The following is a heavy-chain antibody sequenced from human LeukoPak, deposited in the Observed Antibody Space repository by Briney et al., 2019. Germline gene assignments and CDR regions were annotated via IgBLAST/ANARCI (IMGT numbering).Heavy chain of an antibody. CDR2: MNPNSGNT. CDR3: ARLGDLEGIAAAGFDY. CDR1: GYTFTSYD. V-gene: IGHV1-8*01. J-gene: IGHJ4*02. D-gene: IGHD6-13*01. Sequence: ASVKVSCKASGYTFTSYDINWVRQATGQGLEWMGWMNPNSGNTGYAQKFQGRVTMTRNTSISTAYMELSSLRSEDTAVYYCARLGDLEGIAAAGFDYWGQGTLVTVSS.